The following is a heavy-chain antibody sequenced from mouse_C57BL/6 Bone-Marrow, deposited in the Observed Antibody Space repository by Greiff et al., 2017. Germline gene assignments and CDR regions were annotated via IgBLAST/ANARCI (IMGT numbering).Heavy chain of an antibody. J-gene: IGHJ4*01. D-gene: IGHD1-1*01. CDR2: ISDGGSYT. CDR1: GFTFSSYA. V-gene: IGHV5-4*03. CDR3: ARGELRSYYYAMDY. Sequence: EVKLVESGGGLAKPGGSLKLSCAASGFTFSSYAMSWVRQTPEKRLEWVATISDGGSYTYYPDNVKGRFTISRDNAKNNLYLQMSHLKSEDTAMYYCARGELRSYYYAMDYWGQGTSVTVSS.